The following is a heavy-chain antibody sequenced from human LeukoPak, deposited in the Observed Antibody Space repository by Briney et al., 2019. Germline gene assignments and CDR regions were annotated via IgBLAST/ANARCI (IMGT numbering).Heavy chain of an antibody. Sequence: GGSLRLSCAASGFTFSNFGMHWVRQAPGKGLEWVSVISYDGSNKYYADSVKGRFTISRDNAKNSPYLLMNSLRAEDTAAYYCARRGTTYCTVDSCHPNWFDPWGQGTLVTVSS. CDR1: GFTFSNFG. CDR3: ARRGTTYCTVDSCHPNWFDP. J-gene: IGHJ5*02. D-gene: IGHD2-15*01. CDR2: ISYDGSNK. V-gene: IGHV3-30*03.